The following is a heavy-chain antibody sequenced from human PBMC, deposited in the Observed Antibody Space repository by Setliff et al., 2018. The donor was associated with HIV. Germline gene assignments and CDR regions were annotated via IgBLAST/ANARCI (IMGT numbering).Heavy chain of an antibody. J-gene: IGHJ3*02. CDR1: GITFHTYT. CDR3: ARTVDYKGLDT. D-gene: IGHD4-4*01. V-gene: IGHV3-48*01. CDR2: ISSSSITT. Sequence: GITFHTYTINWVRQAPGKGLEWVSYISSSSITTYYADSAKGRFIVSRDNAKSTLFLQMNSLRAEDTAMYYCARTVDYKGLDTWGQGTMVTVSS.